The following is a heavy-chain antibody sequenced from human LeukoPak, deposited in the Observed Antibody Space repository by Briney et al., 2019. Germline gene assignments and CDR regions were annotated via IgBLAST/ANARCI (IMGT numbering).Heavy chain of an antibody. D-gene: IGHD3-9*01. V-gene: IGHV4-34*01. CDR3: ARSYYNILTGYLLFDF. CDR2: VNHSGST. CDR1: GGSFSGYY. J-gene: IGHJ4*02. Sequence: PSETLSLTCAVYGGSFSGYYWSWIRQPPGKGLEWIGEVNHSGSTNYNPSLKSRVTISVDTSKNQFSQKLSSVTAADTAVYYCARSYYNILTGYLLFDFWGQGTLVTVS.